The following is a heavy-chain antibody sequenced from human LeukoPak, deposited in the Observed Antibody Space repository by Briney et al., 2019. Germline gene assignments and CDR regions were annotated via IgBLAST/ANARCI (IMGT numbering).Heavy chain of an antibody. V-gene: IGHV4-59*11. CDR1: GASMSSHY. CDR2: IYYTGST. J-gene: IGHJ4*02. Sequence: PSETLSLTCTVSGASMSSHYWTWIRQDPGTGLEWIGNIYYTGSTSYNPALESRVTISLDTSNNQFPLKLTSVTAADTAVYYCAKEGGPARPGLDSWGQGTLVTVSS. CDR3: AKEGGPARPGLDS. D-gene: IGHD6-6*01.